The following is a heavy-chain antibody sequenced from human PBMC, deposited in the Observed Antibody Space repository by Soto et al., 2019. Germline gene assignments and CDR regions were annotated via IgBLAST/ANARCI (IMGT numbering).Heavy chain of an antibody. CDR2: INPNSGGT. J-gene: IGHJ3*02. Sequence: QVQLVQSGAEVKKPGASVKVSCKASGYTFTGYYMHWVRQAPGQGLEWMGWINPNSGGTNYAQKFQGRVTMTRDTSISTAYMELSRLRSDDTAVYYCARGWGLIQLWSRGAFDIWGQGTMVTVSS. CDR3: ARGWGLIQLWSRGAFDI. D-gene: IGHD5-18*01. V-gene: IGHV1-2*02. CDR1: GYTFTGYY.